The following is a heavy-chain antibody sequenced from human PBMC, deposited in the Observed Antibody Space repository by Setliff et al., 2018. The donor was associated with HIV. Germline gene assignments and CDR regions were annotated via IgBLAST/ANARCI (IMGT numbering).Heavy chain of an antibody. CDR3: TAVGSLAGRRPELN. Sequence: PGGSLRLSCAASGFTFSNAWMNWVRQAPGKGLEWVGRIKSKIDGGTTEYAAPVKGRFTISRDDSINTLYLQMNSLKTEDTAVYFCTAVGSLAGRRPELNWGRGTLVTVSS. CDR2: IKSKIDGGTT. V-gene: IGHV3-15*07. J-gene: IGHJ4*02. CDR1: GFTFSNAW. D-gene: IGHD6-6*01.